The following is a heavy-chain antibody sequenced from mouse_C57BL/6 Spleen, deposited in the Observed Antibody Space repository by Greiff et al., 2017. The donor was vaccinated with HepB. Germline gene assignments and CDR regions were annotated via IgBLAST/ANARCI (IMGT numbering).Heavy chain of an antibody. CDR3: ARLAMTTVVATGDYFDY. J-gene: IGHJ2*01. D-gene: IGHD1-1*01. V-gene: IGHV1-39*01. CDR2: INPNYGTI. CDR1: GYSFTDYN. Sequence: VQLQQSGPELVKPGASVKISCKASGYSFTDYNMNWVKQSNGKSLEWIGVINPNYGTISYKQKFKGKATLTVDQSSSTACMQLNSLTSEDSAVDYCARLAMTTVVATGDYFDYWGQGTTLTVFS.